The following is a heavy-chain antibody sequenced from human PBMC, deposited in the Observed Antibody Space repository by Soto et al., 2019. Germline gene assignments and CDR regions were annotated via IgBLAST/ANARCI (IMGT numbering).Heavy chain of an antibody. CDR3: AIDRCDEAAAAGVFYCMDD. V-gene: IGHV1-2*02. D-gene: IGHD6-13*01. Sequence: ASVKVSCKASGYTFTSYYIRWVRQAPGQGLEWMGWINPNCGGTNYAQKLQGRVTMTRDASISTAYMELSRLRSDDTAVYYCAIDRCDEAAAAGVFYCMDDWGQGTTVTVSS. CDR1: GYTFTSYY. CDR2: INPNCGGT. J-gene: IGHJ6*02.